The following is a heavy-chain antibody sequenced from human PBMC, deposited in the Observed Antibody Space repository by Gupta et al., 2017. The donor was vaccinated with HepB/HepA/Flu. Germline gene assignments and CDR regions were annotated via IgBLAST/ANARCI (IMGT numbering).Heavy chain of an antibody. Sequence: EVQLVESGGDLVKPGESLRLYCAGSGFTFTNAWMTWVRQAPGKGLEWVGHVQRKAEGGTTAYAAHVKGRFTSSRDESNKKLYLQMNSMKTEDTAVEDCSNLGEESWGQGTLVNVSS. CDR1: GFTFTNAW. CDR2: VQRKAEGGTT. D-gene: IGHD2-21*01. CDR3: SNLGEES. V-gene: IGHV3-15*01. J-gene: IGHJ4*02.